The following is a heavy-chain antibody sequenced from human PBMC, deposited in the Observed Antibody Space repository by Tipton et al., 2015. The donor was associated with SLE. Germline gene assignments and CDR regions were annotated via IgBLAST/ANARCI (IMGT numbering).Heavy chain of an antibody. D-gene: IGHD6-19*01. Sequence: LRLSCAASGFTFSSYAMSWVRQPPGEGLEWIGEINHSGSANYNPSLKSRVTISVDTSKNQVSLKLSSVTAADTAVYYCARGGLGRGSGWSGAFDPWGQGTLVTVSS. CDR3: ARGGLGRGSGWSGAFDP. CDR1: GFTFSSYA. CDR2: INHSGSA. V-gene: IGHV4-34*01. J-gene: IGHJ5*02.